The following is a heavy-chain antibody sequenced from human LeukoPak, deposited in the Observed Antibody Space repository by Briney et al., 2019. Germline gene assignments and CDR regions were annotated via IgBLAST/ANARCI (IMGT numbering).Heavy chain of an antibody. CDR2: IYTSGST. D-gene: IGHD2-2*02. V-gene: IGHV4-4*07. CDR3: ARIPYCSSTSCYIFDP. Sequence: PSETLSLTCTVSGGSISSYYWSWIRQPAGKGLEWIGRIYTSGSTNYNPSLKSRVTMSVDTSKNQFSLKLSSVTAADTAVYYCARIPYCSSTSCYIFDPWGQGTLVTVSS. CDR1: GGSISSYY. J-gene: IGHJ5*02.